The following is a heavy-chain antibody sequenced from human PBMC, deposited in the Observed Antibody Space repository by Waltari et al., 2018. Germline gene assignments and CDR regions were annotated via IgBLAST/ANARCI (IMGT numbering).Heavy chain of an antibody. J-gene: IGHJ6*02. CDR2: IRSKAYGGTT. CDR1: GFTFGDYA. CDR3: TRKAYYYYGMDV. Sequence: EVQLVESGGGLVQPGRSLRLSCTASGFTFGDYAMSWVRQAPGKGLEWVGFIRSKAYGGTTEYAASVKGRFTISRDDSKSIAYLQMNSLKTEDTAVYYCTRKAYYYYGMDVWGQGTTVTVSS. V-gene: IGHV3-49*04.